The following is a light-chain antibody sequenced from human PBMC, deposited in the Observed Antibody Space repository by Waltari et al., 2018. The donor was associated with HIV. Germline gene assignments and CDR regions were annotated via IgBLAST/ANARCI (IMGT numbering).Light chain of an antibody. CDR3: AAWDENLNGL. V-gene: IGLV1-44*01. J-gene: IGLJ3*02. CDR1: SSNIGPHT. CDR2: SNN. Sequence: QSVLTQPPSASGTPGQRVTISCSGSSSNIGPHTVPWYQHLPGSAPKLLIYSNNQRPSGVPDRFSASKSGTSASLAISGLRSEDEAEYYCAAWDENLNGLFGGGTKLTVL.